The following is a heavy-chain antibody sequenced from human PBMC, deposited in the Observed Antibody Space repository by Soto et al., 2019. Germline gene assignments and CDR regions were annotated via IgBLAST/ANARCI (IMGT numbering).Heavy chain of an antibody. D-gene: IGHD3-3*01. J-gene: IGHJ5*02. CDR3: ARVLRFLEWFNWFDP. V-gene: IGHV4-39*07. Sequence: SETLSLTCTVSGGSISSSSYYWGWIRQPPGKGLEWIGSIYYSGSTYYNPSLKSRVTISVDTSKNQFSLKLSSVTAADTAVYYCARVLRFLEWFNWFDPWGQGTLVTVSS. CDR1: GGSISSSSYY. CDR2: IYYSGST.